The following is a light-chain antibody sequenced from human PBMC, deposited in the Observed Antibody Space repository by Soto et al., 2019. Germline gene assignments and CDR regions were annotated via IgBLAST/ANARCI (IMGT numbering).Light chain of an antibody. V-gene: IGKV3-15*01. J-gene: IGKJ1*01. CDR3: QQYNNWPPWT. Sequence: EVVMTQSPATLSVSPGDRASLSCRASQTVRTSLAWYQQKPGQSPRLLIHGASTRAAGVPAGFSGGGSGTEFTLNITSLQSEDVAVYYCQQYNNWPPWTFGQGTKVEVK. CDR1: QTVRTS. CDR2: GAS.